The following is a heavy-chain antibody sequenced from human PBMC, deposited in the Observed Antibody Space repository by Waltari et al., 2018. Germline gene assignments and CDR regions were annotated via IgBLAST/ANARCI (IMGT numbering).Heavy chain of an antibody. CDR1: GYSISSGYY. V-gene: IGHV4-38-2*01. CDR2: NHHSGST. J-gene: IGHJ4*02. CDR3: ARLFVAATGYFDY. Sequence: QVQLQESGPGLVKPSETLSLTCAVSGYSISSGYYWGWIRQPPGKGVGWLGSNHHSGSTYYNPSLKSRVTISVDTAKNQFSLKLSSVTAADTAVYYCARLFVAATGYFDYWGQGTLVTVSS. D-gene: IGHD2-15*01.